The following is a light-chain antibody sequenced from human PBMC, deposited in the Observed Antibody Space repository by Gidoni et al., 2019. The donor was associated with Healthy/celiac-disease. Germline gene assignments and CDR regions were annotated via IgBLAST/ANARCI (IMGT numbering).Light chain of an antibody. V-gene: IGKV1-8*01. CDR3: QQYYSYPLT. J-gene: IGKJ4*01. Sequence: AIRMTQSPSSFSASTGDRVTITCRASQGISSYLAWYQQKPGKAPKLLIYAASTLQSGVPSRFSGSGSGTDFTLTISCLQPEDFATYYCQQYYSYPLTFXGXTKVEIK. CDR1: QGISSY. CDR2: AAS.